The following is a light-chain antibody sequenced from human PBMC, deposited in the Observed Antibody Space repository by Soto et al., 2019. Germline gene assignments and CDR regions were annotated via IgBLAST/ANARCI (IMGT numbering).Light chain of an antibody. CDR3: QQSHGIPYT. V-gene: IGKV1-39*01. Sequence: DIQMTQSPSSLSACVGDRVTITCRASQTISSYLNWYQQKPRKAPKLLIYAASSLQSGVASRFSGSGSGTEFTLTISNLQPEDFATYYCQQSHGIPYTFGQGTKVEIK. CDR1: QTISSY. J-gene: IGKJ2*01. CDR2: AAS.